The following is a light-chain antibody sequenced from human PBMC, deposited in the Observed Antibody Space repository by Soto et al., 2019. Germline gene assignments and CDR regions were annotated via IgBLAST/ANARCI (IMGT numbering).Light chain of an antibody. J-gene: IGKJ3*01. V-gene: IGKV1-39*01. Sequence: DIQMTQSPSSLSASVGDRVTITCRASQSISGYLNWYQQKRGKAPKLLIYSASTLQTGVPSRFSGSGSGTDFSLTTSSLQPEDFATYYCQQTSSTLLTFGPGTSVDI. CDR1: QSISGY. CDR2: SAS. CDR3: QQTSSTLLT.